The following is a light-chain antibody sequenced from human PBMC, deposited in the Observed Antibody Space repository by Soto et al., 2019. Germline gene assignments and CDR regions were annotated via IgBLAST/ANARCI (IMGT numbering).Light chain of an antibody. Sequence: DIQMTQSPSTLSSSVGYTVTISCRASQTIDNWVAWYQQKPGKAPKLLISKASTLESGVPSRFRGSGSGTEFTLTISSLQPDDFATYYCQQYHSSRTFGQGTKVE. CDR2: KAS. CDR1: QTIDNW. V-gene: IGKV1-5*03. J-gene: IGKJ1*01. CDR3: QQYHSSRT.